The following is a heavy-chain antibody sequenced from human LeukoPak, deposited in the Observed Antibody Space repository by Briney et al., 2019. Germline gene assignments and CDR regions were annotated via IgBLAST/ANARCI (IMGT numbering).Heavy chain of an antibody. Sequence: SETLSLTCTVSGGSISSSSYYWGWIRQPPGKGLEWIGSIYYSGSTYYNPSLKSRVTISVDTSKNQFSLKLSSVTAADTAVYYCARQGPYCGGDCYWGYRGQGTLVTVSS. D-gene: IGHD2-21*02. CDR2: IYYSGST. J-gene: IGHJ4*02. CDR3: ARQGPYCGGDCYWGY. CDR1: GGSISSSSYY. V-gene: IGHV4-39*01.